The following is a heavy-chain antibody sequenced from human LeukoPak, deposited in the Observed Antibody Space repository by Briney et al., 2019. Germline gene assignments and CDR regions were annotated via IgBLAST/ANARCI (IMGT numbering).Heavy chain of an antibody. J-gene: IGHJ4*02. CDR3: ARDPRVLYYDILTGYSKGYYFDY. CDR1: GYTFTSYS. CDR2: INPSGGSP. V-gene: IGHV1-46*01. Sequence: ASVKVTCKASGYTFTSYSMHWLQQAPGQGLEWMGIINPSGGSPSYAQKFQGRVTMTRDTSTSTVYMELSSLRSEDTAVYYCARDPRVLYYDILTGYSKGYYFDYWGQGTLVTVSS. D-gene: IGHD3-9*01.